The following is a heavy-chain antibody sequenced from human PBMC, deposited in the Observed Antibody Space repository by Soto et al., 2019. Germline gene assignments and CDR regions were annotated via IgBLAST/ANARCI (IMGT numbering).Heavy chain of an antibody. Sequence: QVQLQESGPGLVKPSGTLSLTCAVSGGSISSSNWWSWVRQPPGKGLEWIGEIYHSGSTNYNPSLKSRLTVSLXKSKNQFSLKLSSVTAADTAVYYCARVLGNDAFDIWGQGTVVTVSS. CDR3: ARVLGNDAFDI. D-gene: IGHD3-3*02. J-gene: IGHJ3*02. V-gene: IGHV4-4*02. CDR1: GGSISSSNW. CDR2: IYHSGST.